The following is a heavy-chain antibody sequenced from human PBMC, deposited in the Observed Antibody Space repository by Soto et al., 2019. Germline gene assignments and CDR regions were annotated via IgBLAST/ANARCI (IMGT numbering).Heavy chain of an antibody. V-gene: IGHV3-30-3*01. Sequence: QVQLVESGGGVVQPGRSLRLSCAASGFTFSSYAMHWVRRAPGKGLEWMAVMSYDGSNKYYADSVKGRFTISRDNSKNTLYLQMTSLRPEDTALYYCARDWGAYWGQGTLVIVSS. D-gene: IGHD3-16*01. CDR3: ARDWGAY. CDR1: GFTFSSYA. J-gene: IGHJ4*02. CDR2: MSYDGSNK.